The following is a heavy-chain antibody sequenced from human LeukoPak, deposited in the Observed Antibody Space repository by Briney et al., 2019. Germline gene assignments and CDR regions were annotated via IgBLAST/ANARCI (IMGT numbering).Heavy chain of an antibody. Sequence: GASVKVSCKASGYTFTSYGISWVRQAPGQGLEWMGWISAYNGNTNYAQKLQGRVTMTTDTSTSTAYMELRGLRSDDTAVYYCARDYGVGQQPSGYFDYWGQGTLVTVSS. J-gene: IGHJ4*02. CDR2: ISAYNGNT. D-gene: IGHD6-13*01. CDR3: ARDYGVGQQPSGYFDY. V-gene: IGHV1-18*01. CDR1: GYTFTSYG.